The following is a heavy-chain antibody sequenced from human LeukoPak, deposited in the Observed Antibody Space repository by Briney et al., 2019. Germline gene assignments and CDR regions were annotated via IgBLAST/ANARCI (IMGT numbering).Heavy chain of an antibody. CDR3: AHRSTYYYDSSGYWYY. D-gene: IGHD3-22*01. J-gene: IGHJ4*02. CDR2: LYWDDDK. Sequence: SGPTLVNPTQTLTLTCTFSGFSLSTSGVGVGWIRQPPGKALEWLALLYWDDDKRCSPSLKSRLTITKDTSKNQVVLTMTNMDPVDTATYYCAHRSTYYYDSSGYWYYWGQGTLVTVSS. V-gene: IGHV2-5*02. CDR1: GFSLSTSGVG.